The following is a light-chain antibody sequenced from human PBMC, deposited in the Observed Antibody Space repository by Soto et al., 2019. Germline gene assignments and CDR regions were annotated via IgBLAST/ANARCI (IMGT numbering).Light chain of an antibody. V-gene: IGKV1-5*01. CDR2: DAT. CDR3: QQYNGYSTWT. J-gene: IGKJ1*01. CDR1: QSIDIW. Sequence: DIQITQTPSTLSASVGDRVTITCRASQSIDIWLAWYQQKPGQAPKVLIWDATTLHRGVPSRFSGSGSGSEFTLTISSLQPDDSATYYCQQYNGYSTWTFGQGTKVDIK.